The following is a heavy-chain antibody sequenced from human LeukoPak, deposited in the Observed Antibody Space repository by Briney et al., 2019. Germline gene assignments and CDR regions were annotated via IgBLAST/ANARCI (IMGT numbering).Heavy chain of an antibody. CDR1: GFTFSSYA. D-gene: IGHD5-18*01. CDR3: AKDRLAYSYGPLFS. J-gene: IGHJ4*02. CDR2: TSGSGGST. Sequence: GGSLRLSCAASGFTFSSYAMSWVRQAPGKGLEWVSATSGSGGSTYYADPVKVRFTISRDKSKNTLYLQMNSLRAEDTAVYYCAKDRLAYSYGPLFSRGPGNLVTVSP. V-gene: IGHV3-23*01.